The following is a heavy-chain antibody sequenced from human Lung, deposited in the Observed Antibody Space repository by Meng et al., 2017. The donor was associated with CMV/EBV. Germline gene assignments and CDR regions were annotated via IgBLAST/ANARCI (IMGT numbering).Heavy chain of an antibody. J-gene: IGHJ3*01. Sequence: SVKVSCKASGGTSNTYTFNWVRQAPGRGLEWMGGIIPYLDESNYAQTFQGRLTITSDRSTAAFMELTSLRSEDTAVYFCAGRGPYGRVLNVWGQGSLVTVSS. CDR1: GGTSNTYT. CDR3: AGRGPYGRVLNV. V-gene: IGHV1-69*10. CDR2: IIPYLDES. D-gene: IGHD3-10*01.